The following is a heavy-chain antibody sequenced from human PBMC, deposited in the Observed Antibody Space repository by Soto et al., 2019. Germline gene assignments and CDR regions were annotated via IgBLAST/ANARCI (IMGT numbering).Heavy chain of an antibody. CDR2: IYAGDSDT. Sequence: PGESLKIFCKGSGYSFTRYWIGWVRQMPGKGLEWVGIIYAGDSDTRYSPSFQGQVTISADKSITTAYLQWSSLKASDTAMYYCASADSSSWYGDLEYWGQGTLVTVSS. V-gene: IGHV5-51*01. CDR1: GYSFTRYW. J-gene: IGHJ4*02. CDR3: ASADSSSWYGDLEY. D-gene: IGHD6-13*01.